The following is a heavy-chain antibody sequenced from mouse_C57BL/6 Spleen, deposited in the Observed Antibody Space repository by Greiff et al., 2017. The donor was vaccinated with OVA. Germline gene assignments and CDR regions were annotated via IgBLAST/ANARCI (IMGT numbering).Heavy chain of an antibody. J-gene: IGHJ3*01. Sequence: EVQLQQSGPELVKPGASVKISCKASGYTFTDYYMNWVKQSHGKSLEWIGDINPNNGGTSYNQKFKGKATLTVDKSSSTAYMELRSLTSEDSAVYYCANGGTAQATWEFFAYWGQGTLVTVSA. V-gene: IGHV1-26*01. CDR2: INPNNGGT. CDR1: GYTFTDYY. CDR3: ANGGTAQATWEFFAY. D-gene: IGHD3-2*02.